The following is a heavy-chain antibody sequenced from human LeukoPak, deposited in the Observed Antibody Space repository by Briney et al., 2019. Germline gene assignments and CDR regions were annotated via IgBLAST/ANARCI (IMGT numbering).Heavy chain of an antibody. V-gene: IGHV4-59*01. CDR1: GGSISSYY. CDR2: IYYSGST. J-gene: IGHJ6*02. CDR3: ARSTTGVDYYYYYGMDV. D-gene: IGHD4-11*01. Sequence: RPSETLSLTCTVSGGSISSYYWSWIRQPPGKGLEWIGYIYYSGSTNYNPSLKSRVTISVDTSKNQFSLKLSSVTAADTAVYYCARSTTGVDYYYYYGMDVWGQGTTVTVSS.